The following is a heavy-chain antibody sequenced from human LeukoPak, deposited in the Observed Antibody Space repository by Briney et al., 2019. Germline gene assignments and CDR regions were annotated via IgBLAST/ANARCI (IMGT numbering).Heavy chain of an antibody. D-gene: IGHD5-12*01. CDR3: AINGGGDSGYGNFDY. CDR1: RFTLSSYE. J-gene: IGHJ4*02. Sequence: PGGSLRLSCAASRFTLSSYEMNWVRQAPGRGLEWVSYISSSGSTIYYADSVKGRFTISRDNAKNSLYLQMNSLRAEDTAFYYCAINGGGDSGYGNFDYWGQGTLVTVSS. V-gene: IGHV3-48*03. CDR2: ISSSGSTI.